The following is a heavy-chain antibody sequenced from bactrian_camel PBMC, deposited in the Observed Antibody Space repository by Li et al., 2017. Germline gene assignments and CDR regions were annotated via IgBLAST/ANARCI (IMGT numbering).Heavy chain of an antibody. V-gene: IGHV3S53*01. CDR1: GRTSC. D-gene: IGHD6*01. Sequence: HVQLVESGGGSVQARGSPRLSCEASGRTSCMGWFRRAPGKEREGVAVIQSDGTTNYAGSVKGRFTISKDNAKTTLYLDMNSLKPEDTGVYYCAAEDCQSGGNWSATVRYKYRGQGTQVTVS. CDR2: IQSDGTT. J-gene: IGHJ4*01. CDR3: AAEDCQSGGNWSATVRYKY.